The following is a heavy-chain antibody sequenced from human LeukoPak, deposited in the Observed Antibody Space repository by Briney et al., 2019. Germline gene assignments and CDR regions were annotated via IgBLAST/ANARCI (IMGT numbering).Heavy chain of an antibody. V-gene: IGHV3-30*18. D-gene: IGHD6-13*01. CDR3: AKDLGSSWFLGDFDY. CDR2: ISYDGSNK. CDR1: GFTFSSYA. Sequence: GGSLRLSCAASGFTFSSYAMSWVRQAPGKGLEWVAVISYDGSNKYYADSVKGRFTISRDNSKNTLYLQMNSLRAEDTAVYYCAKDLGSSWFLGDFDYWGQGTLVTVSS. J-gene: IGHJ4*02.